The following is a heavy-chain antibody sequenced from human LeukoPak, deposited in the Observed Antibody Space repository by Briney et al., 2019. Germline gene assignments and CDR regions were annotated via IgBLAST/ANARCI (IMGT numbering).Heavy chain of an antibody. J-gene: IGHJ4*02. Sequence: GGSLRLSCAASGFTCSNAWMNWVRQAPGKGLEWVGRIKSKTDGGTTDYAAPVKGRFTISRDDSKNTLYLQMNSLKTEDTAVYYCVTNPDSSSWSTPDYWGQGTLVTVSS. CDR2: IKSKTDGGTT. CDR1: GFTCSNAW. CDR3: VTNPDSSSWSTPDY. D-gene: IGHD6-13*01. V-gene: IGHV3-15*07.